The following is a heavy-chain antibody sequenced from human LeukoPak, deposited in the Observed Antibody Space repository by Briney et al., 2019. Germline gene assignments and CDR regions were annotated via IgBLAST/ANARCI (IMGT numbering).Heavy chain of an antibody. CDR1: GYTFTSYG. CDR3: ATRRVGDYDSTANHY. CDR2: ISAYNGNT. Sequence: GASVKVSCKASGYTFTSYGISWARQAPGQGLEWMGWISAYNGNTNYAQKLQGRVTLTTDTSTSTAYMELRSLRSEDTAVYYCATRRVGDYDSTANHYWGQGTLVTVSS. J-gene: IGHJ4*02. V-gene: IGHV1-18*01. D-gene: IGHD4-17*01.